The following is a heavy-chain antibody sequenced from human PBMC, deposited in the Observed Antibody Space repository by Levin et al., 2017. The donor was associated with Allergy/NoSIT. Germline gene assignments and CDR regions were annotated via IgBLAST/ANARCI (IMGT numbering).Heavy chain of an antibody. D-gene: IGHD3-10*01. Sequence: SETLSLTCTVSGGSISSYYWSWIRQPPGKGLEWIGYIYYSGSTNYNPSLKSRVTISVDTSKNQFSLKLSSVTAADTAVYYCARGLGEPWHEYYYHYYMDVWGKGTTVTVSS. V-gene: IGHV4-59*01. CDR3: ARGLGEPWHEYYYHYYMDV. CDR1: GGSISSYY. J-gene: IGHJ6*03. CDR2: IYYSGST.